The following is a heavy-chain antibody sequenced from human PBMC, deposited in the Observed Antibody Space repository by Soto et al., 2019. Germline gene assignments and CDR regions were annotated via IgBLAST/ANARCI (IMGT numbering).Heavy chain of an antibody. CDR1: GFTVSSNY. J-gene: IGHJ6*02. CDR3: ARDGSSYYYYGMDV. D-gene: IGHD5-12*01. CDR2: IYSGGST. V-gene: IGHV3-53*01. Sequence: QPGGSLRLSCAASGFTVSSNYMSWVRQAPGKGLEWVSVIYSGGSTYYADSVKGRFTISRDNSKNTLYLQMNSLRAEDTAVYYCARDGSSYYYYGMDVWGQGTTVTVSS.